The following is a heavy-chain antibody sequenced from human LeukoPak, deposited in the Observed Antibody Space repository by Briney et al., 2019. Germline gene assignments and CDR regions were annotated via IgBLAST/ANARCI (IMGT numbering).Heavy chain of an antibody. D-gene: IGHD1-26*01. J-gene: IGHJ4*02. CDR2: ISYSGST. CDR1: GGSISSGGYY. V-gene: IGHV4-31*03. CDR3: ARDSGSYYFDY. Sequence: SQTLSLTCTVSGGSISSGGYYWSWIRQRPGKGLEWIGYISYSGSTYYNPSLKSRVTISVDTSKNQLSLKLSSVTAADTAVYYCARDSGSYYFDYRGQGTLVTVSS.